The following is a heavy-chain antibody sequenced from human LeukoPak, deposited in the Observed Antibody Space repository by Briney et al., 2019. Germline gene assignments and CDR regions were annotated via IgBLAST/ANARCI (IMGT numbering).Heavy chain of an antibody. J-gene: IGHJ4*02. Sequence: PSETLSLTCAVYGGSFSGYYWSWIRQPPGKGLEWIGEINHSGSTNYNPSLKSRVTISVDTSKNQFSLKLSSVTAADTAVYYCARGPAMVRGVGDFDYWGQGTLVTVSS. V-gene: IGHV4-34*01. D-gene: IGHD3-10*01. CDR3: ARGPAMVRGVGDFDY. CDR1: GGSFSGYY. CDR2: INHSGST.